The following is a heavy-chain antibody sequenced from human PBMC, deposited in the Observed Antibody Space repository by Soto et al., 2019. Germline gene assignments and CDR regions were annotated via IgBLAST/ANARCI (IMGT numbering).Heavy chain of an antibody. V-gene: IGHV3-74*01. D-gene: IGHD6-25*01. CDR2: IHSAGSST. CDR1: GFTFSYYW. Sequence: EVQLVESGGGLVRPGGSLRLSCAASGFTFSYYWMHWVRQAPGKGLVWVSRIHSAGSSTTYADFVKGRCIISRDNARNMVQFQMNRVRGEDMAVDYCARGDRAAFDVMGQGAVVTVSS. J-gene: IGHJ3*01. CDR3: ARGDRAAFDV.